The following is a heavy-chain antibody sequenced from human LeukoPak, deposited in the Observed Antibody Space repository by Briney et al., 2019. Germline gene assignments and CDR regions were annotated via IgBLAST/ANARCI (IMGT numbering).Heavy chain of an antibody. V-gene: IGHV3-30*04. CDR3: ARDYRVGCTSDDCYPIDY. D-gene: IGHD2-21*02. J-gene: IGHJ4*02. Sequence: PGRSLRLSCAASGFTLGGHAMHWVRQAPGKGLEWVAVISYEGSNQYYADSVRGRFTISRDNSKNTVYLQMNSLRDEDTAPYYCARDYRVGCTSDDCYPIDYWGQGALVTVSS. CDR2: ISYEGSNQ. CDR1: GFTLGGHA.